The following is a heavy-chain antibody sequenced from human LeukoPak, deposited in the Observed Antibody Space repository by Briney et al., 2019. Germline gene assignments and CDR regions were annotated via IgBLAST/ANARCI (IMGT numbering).Heavy chain of an antibody. J-gene: IGHJ4*02. V-gene: IGHV3-48*04. Sequence: SLRLSCAASEFTFVRYAMNWVRQAPGKGLEWVSYISSSSFKIGYADSVKGRFTISRDNAKNSLYLQMNSLRAEDTAVYYCVRDRAYFDSSGFYNLDYWGQGTLVTVSS. CDR1: EFTFVRYA. CDR3: VRDRAYFDSSGFYNLDY. CDR2: ISSSSFKI. D-gene: IGHD3-22*01.